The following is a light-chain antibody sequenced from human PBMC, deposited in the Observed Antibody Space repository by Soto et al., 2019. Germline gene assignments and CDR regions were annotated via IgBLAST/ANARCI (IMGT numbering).Light chain of an antibody. J-gene: IGKJ2*01. Sequence: EIGMTQSQVALSVSPGESAALSCRASQSVARNFAWYQQRPGQAPRVLIYGTSTRATGVPARFSGSGSGTDFTLTISSLQSEDFAVYYCQQYNKWPYTFGQGTRLEIK. CDR2: GTS. CDR1: QSVARN. CDR3: QQYNKWPYT. V-gene: IGKV3-15*01.